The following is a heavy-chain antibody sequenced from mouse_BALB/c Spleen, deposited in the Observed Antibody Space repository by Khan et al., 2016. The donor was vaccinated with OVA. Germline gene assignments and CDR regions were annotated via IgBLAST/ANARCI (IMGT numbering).Heavy chain of an antibody. CDR3: ARAYYGNYREAMDY. CDR2: IWGDGST. V-gene: IGHV2-6-7*01. J-gene: IGHJ4*01. CDR1: GFSLTGYG. Sequence: QVQLKQSGPGLVAPSQSLSITCTISGFSLTGYGVNWVRQPPGKGLEWLVMIWGDGSTDYNSALKSRLNLTKDNSKSQVFLKMNSLQTDDTARYYCARAYYGNYREAMDYWGQGTSVTVSS. D-gene: IGHD2-1*01.